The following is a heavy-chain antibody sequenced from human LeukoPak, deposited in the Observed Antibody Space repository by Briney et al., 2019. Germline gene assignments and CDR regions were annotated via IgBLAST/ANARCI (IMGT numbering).Heavy chain of an antibody. J-gene: IGHJ4*02. CDR2: ISSSSSYI. Sequence: PGGSLRLSCAASGFTFSSYSMNWVGQAPGKGLEWVSSISSSSSYIYYADSVKGRFTISRDDAKNSLYLQMNSLRAEDTAVYYCARGQFDLGYCSSTSCYTVYFDYWGQGTLVTVSS. CDR1: GFTFSSYS. CDR3: ARGQFDLGYCSSTSCYTVYFDY. V-gene: IGHV3-21*01. D-gene: IGHD2-2*02.